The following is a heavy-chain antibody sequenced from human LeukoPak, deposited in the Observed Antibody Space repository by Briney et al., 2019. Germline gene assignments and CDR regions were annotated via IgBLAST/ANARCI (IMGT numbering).Heavy chain of an antibody. D-gene: IGHD6-13*01. CDR2: IYNSGTT. CDR3: ATSIAAAGTLDY. J-gene: IGHJ4*02. CDR1: GGPISSYF. Sequence: PSDTLSLTCTVSGGPISSYFWSWISQPPRKEPECIGYIYNSGTTKYNPSLKSRVTISVDTSKNQFSLKLSSVATADTAVYYCATSIAAAGTLDYWGQGTLVTVSS. V-gene: IGHV4-59*07.